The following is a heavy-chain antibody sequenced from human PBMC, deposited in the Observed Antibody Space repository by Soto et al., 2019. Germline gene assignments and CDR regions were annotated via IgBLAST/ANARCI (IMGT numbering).Heavy chain of an antibody. CDR1: GFTFSSYS. Sequence: HPGGSLRLSCAASGFTFSSYSMNWVRQAPGKGLEWVSYISSSSSTIYYADSVKGRFTISRDNAKNSLYLQMNSLRDEDTAVYYCARDKGSGRLTIFGVVIIDGFDYWGQGTLVTVSS. CDR3: ARDKGSGRLTIFGVVIIDGFDY. D-gene: IGHD3-3*01. V-gene: IGHV3-48*02. CDR2: ISSSSSTI. J-gene: IGHJ4*02.